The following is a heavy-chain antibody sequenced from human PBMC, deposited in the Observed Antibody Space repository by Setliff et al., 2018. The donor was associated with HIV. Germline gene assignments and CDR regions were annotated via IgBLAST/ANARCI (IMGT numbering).Heavy chain of an antibody. CDR3: ARQGGYSGYGFYYSYDYMDV. J-gene: IGHJ6*03. CDR1: GGSISSNSYY. D-gene: IGHD5-12*01. Sequence: SETLSLTCTVSGGSISSNSYYWGWIRQPPGRGLERSGSIYYSGSTYYNPSLKSRVTISVDTSKNQFSLKLNSVTAADTAVYYWARQGGYSGYGFYYSYDYMDVWGKGTTVTVSS. CDR2: IYYSGST. V-gene: IGHV4-39*01.